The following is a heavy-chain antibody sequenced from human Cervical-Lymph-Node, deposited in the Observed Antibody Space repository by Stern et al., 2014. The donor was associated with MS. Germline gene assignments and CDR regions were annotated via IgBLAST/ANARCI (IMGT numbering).Heavy chain of an antibody. V-gene: IGHV7-4-1*02. D-gene: IGHD5-18*01. Sequence: VQLVESGSELKKPGASVKVSCKASGYTLTNYSINWVRQAPGHGLEWMAWINTNTDNSTYAQDFTVLFVFSLDTAVSTAYLQISNLKAEDTAVYYCARDFVDTAMITRSDYLDCWGQGTLVTVSS. CDR1: GYTLTNYS. CDR3: ARDFVDTAMITRSDYLDC. CDR2: INTNTDNS. J-gene: IGHJ4*02.